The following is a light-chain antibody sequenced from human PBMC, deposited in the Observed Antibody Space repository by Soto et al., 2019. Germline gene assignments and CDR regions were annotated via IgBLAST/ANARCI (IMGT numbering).Light chain of an antibody. J-gene: IGLJ2*01. V-gene: IGLV7-46*01. CDR1: TGAVTSGHY. Sequence: QAVVXXEXSXTVSXGGTXXLXXXXSTGAVTSGHYPYWFQQKPGQAPXXXXXXTSNKHSWTPARFSGSLLGGKAALTLSGAQPEDEAEYYCLLSYSGAVVFGGGTKLTVL. CDR2: XTS. CDR3: LLSYSGAVV.